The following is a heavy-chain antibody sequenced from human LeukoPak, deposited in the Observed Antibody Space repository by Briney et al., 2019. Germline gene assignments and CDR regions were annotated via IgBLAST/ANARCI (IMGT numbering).Heavy chain of an antibody. CDR1: GGSISSYY. Sequence: SETLSLTCTVSGGSISSYYWSWIRQPPGKGLEWIGEINHSGSTNYNPSLKSRVTISVDTSKNQFSLKLSSVTAADTAVYYCARITLGGTYYFDYWGQGTLVTVSS. D-gene: IGHD1-20*01. V-gene: IGHV4-34*01. J-gene: IGHJ4*02. CDR2: INHSGST. CDR3: ARITLGGTYYFDY.